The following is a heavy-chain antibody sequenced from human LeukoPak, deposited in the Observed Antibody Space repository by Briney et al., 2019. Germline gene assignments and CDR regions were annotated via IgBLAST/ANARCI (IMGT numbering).Heavy chain of an antibody. CDR2: IHYTGNS. CDR1: GGSISSHY. D-gene: IGHD3-22*01. J-gene: IGHJ3*02. Sequence: SETLSLTCTVSGGSISSHYWSWIRQPPGKGLEWIGYIHYTGNSNYNPSLKSRVTISVDTSKNQFSLKLSSVTAADSALYYCARDLYYYDSSGYYYGAFDIWGQGTMLTVSS. CDR3: ARDLYYYDSSGYYYGAFDI. V-gene: IGHV4-59*11.